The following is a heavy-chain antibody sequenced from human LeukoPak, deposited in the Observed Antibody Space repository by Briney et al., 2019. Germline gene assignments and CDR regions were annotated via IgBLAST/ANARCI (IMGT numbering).Heavy chain of an antibody. CDR2: IYYSGST. D-gene: IGHD5-18*01. J-gene: IGHJ4*02. CDR3: ARVVDTAMVHYFDY. CDR1: GGSISSYY. V-gene: IGHV4-59*12. Sequence: SETLSLTCTVSGGSISSYYWSWIRQPPGKGLEWIGYIYYSGSTYYNPSLKSRVTISVDTSKNQFSLKLSSVTAADTAVYYCARVVDTAMVHYFDYWGQGTLVTVSS.